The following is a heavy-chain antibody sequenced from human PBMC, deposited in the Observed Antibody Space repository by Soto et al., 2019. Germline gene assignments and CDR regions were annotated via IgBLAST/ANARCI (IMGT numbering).Heavy chain of an antibody. CDR3: ARSELTPAFVDY. CDR1: GFTVSSNF. D-gene: IGHD1-26*01. CDR2: IFPGGST. Sequence: EVQLLESGGGLVQPGGSLRLSCAASGFTVSSNFMNWVRQAPGKGLEWLSVIFPGGSTYYTDSMKGRFTISRDISKNTVFLQMNSLRAEDTAVYFCARSELTPAFVDYWGQGTLVTVSS. V-gene: IGHV3-66*01. J-gene: IGHJ4*02.